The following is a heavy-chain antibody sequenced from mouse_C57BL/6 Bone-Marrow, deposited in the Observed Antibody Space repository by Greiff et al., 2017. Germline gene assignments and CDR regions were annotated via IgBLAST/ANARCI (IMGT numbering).Heavy chain of an antibody. V-gene: IGHV1-26*01. CDR1: GYTFTDYY. J-gene: IGHJ2*01. CDR3: ARSFFFDY. Sequence: EVQLQQSGPELVKPGASVKISCKASGYTFTDYYMNWVKQSHGKSLEWIGDINPNNGGTSYNQKFKGKATLTVDKSSSTAYMELRSLTSEDSAVXYCARSFFFDYWGQGTTLTVSS. CDR2: INPNNGGT.